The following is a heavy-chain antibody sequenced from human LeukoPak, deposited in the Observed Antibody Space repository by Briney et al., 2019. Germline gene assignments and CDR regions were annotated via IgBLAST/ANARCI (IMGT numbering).Heavy chain of an antibody. D-gene: IGHD2-15*01. CDR3: AGAGYCSGGSCRYYFDY. Sequence: GGSLRLSCAASGFTFRGDSMNWVRQAPGKGLEWVSYISSSSSTIYYADSVKGRFTISRDNAKNSLYLQMNSLRAEDTAVYYCAGAGYCSGGSCRYYFDYWGQGTLVTVFS. CDR2: ISSSSSTI. J-gene: IGHJ4*02. V-gene: IGHV3-48*01. CDR1: GFTFRGDS.